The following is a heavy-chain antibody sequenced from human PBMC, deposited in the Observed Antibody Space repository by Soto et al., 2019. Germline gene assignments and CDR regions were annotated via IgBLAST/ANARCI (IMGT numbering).Heavy chain of an antibody. CDR1: GFTFRSYT. V-gene: IGHV3-30-3*01. CDR3: ARAISGTFYGMDV. D-gene: IGHD1-1*01. CDR2: ISYDGSNK. J-gene: IGHJ6*02. Sequence: ESGGGVVQPGRSLRLSCAASGFTFRSYTMHWVRQAPGKGLEWVALISYDGSNKYYADSVKGRFTISRDNSKNTLYLQVNSLRPDDTAVYYCARAISGTFYGMDVWGRGTTVTVSS.